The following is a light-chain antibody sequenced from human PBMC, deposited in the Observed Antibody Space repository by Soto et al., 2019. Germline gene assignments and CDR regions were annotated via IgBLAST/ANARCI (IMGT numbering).Light chain of an antibody. CDR3: AAWDDSLSGLV. CDR1: SSNIGSNY. J-gene: IGLJ3*02. CDR2: RNN. Sequence: QSVVTQPPSASGTPGQRVTISRSGSSSNIGSNYVYWYQQLPGTAPKLLINRNNKRPSGVPDRFSGSKSGTSASLAISGLQSEDEADYYCAAWDDSLSGLVFGGGTKLTVL. V-gene: IGLV1-47*01.